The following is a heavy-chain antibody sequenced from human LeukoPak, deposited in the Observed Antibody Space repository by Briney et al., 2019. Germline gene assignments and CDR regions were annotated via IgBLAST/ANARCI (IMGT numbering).Heavy chain of an antibody. J-gene: IGHJ4*02. D-gene: IGHD1-7*01. CDR2: ISSSGSTI. CDR1: GFTFSSYE. V-gene: IGHV3-48*03. Sequence: GGSLRLSCAVSGFTFSSYEMNWVRQAPGKGLEWVSYISSSGSTIYYADSVKGRFTISRDNAKNSLYLQMNSLRAEDTAVYYCARLRRGWNSDFDFWGQGTLVTVSS. CDR3: ARLRRGWNSDFDF.